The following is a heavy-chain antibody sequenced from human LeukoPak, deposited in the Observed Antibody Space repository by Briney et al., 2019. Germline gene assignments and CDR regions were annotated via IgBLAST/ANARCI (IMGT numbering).Heavy chain of an antibody. V-gene: IGHV3-30*02. J-gene: IGHJ4*02. CDR2: IRYDGSDK. CDR1: GFTFSSYW. D-gene: IGHD1-26*01. Sequence: GGSLRLSCAASGFTFSSYWMSWVRQAPGKGLEWVAFIRYDGSDKYYADSVKGRFTISRDNSKNKVYLQMNSLRAEDTAVYYCAKDAWEVGATSEIDYWGQGTLVTVSS. CDR3: AKDAWEVGATSEIDY.